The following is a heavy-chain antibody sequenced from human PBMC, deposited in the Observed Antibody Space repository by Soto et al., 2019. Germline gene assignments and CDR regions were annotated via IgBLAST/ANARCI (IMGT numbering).Heavy chain of an antibody. CDR1: GYTLTELS. V-gene: IGHV1-24*01. D-gene: IGHD1-26*01. J-gene: IGHJ3*02. CDR3: ATDNGSPPIDDAFDI. CDR2: FDPEDGET. Sequence: ASVKVSGKVSGYTLTELSMHWVRQAPGKGLEWMGGFDPEDGETIYAQKFQGRVTMTEDTSTDTAYMELSSLRSEDTAVYYCATDNGSPPIDDAFDIWGQGTMVTVSS.